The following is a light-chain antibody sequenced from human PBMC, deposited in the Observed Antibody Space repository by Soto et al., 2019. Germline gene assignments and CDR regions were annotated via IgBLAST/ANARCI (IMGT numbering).Light chain of an antibody. CDR1: QAVGTW. CDR2: AAS. CDR3: QQYHTSPPA. J-gene: IGKJ3*01. V-gene: IGKV1D-16*01. Sequence: DIQMTQSPSSLSASVGDRVTITCRASQAVGTWVAWYQQKPQRAPKPLMYAASTLESGVPSRFSGSASGTDFTLTISGLQPEDFATYYCQQYHTSPPAFGPGTKVDFK.